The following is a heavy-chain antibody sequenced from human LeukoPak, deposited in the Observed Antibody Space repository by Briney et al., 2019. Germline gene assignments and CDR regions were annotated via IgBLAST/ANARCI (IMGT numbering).Heavy chain of an antibody. CDR1: DYTFTSYG. CDR2: ISTYDGNT. CDR3: ARSISYYYGMDV. V-gene: IGHV1-18*01. J-gene: IGHJ6*02. D-gene: IGHD2/OR15-2a*01. Sequence: ASVKVSCKASDYTFTSYGISWVRQAPGQGLEWMGWISTYDGNTNYAQKLQGRVTMTTDTSTSTAYVELRSLRSDDTAVYYCARSISYYYGMDVWGQGTTVTVSS.